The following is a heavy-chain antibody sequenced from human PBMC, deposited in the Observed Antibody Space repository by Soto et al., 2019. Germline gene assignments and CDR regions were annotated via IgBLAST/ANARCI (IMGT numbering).Heavy chain of an antibody. CDR1: GGTFSSYA. CDR2: ITPIFGTA. V-gene: IGHV1-69*01. J-gene: IGHJ4*02. Sequence: QVQLVQSGAEVKKPGSSVKVSCKASGGTFSSYAISWVRQAPGQGLDWMGGITPIFGTANYAQKFQGRVTITADESTSTADMELSSLRSEATAVYYWASGGSSSFPLFDYWGQGTLVTVSS. D-gene: IGHD6-13*01. CDR3: ASGGSSSFPLFDY.